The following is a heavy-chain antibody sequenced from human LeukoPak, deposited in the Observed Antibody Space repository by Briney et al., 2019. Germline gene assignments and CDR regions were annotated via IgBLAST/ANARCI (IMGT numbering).Heavy chain of an antibody. CDR2: IIPILGIA. V-gene: IGHV1-69*04. Sequence: SVKVSCKASGGTFSSYAISWVRQAPGQGLEWMGRIIPILGIANYAQKFQGRVTITADKSTSTAYMELSSLRSEDTAAYYCARTYYYDSSGPPGGWFDPWGQGTLVTVSS. D-gene: IGHD3-22*01. CDR1: GGTFSSYA. J-gene: IGHJ5*02. CDR3: ARTYYYDSSGPPGGWFDP.